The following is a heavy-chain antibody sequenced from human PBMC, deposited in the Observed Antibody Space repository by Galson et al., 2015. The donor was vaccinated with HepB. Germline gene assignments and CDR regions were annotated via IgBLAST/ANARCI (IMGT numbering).Heavy chain of an antibody. CDR2: FYYSGSP. V-gene: IGHV4-59*01. J-gene: IGHJ3*02. CDR1: GGSIRSYY. CDR3: ARFNYEEIFDI. D-gene: IGHD4-11*01. Sequence: ATLSLPCNVSGGSIRSYYWSWLRQPPGKGLEWIGYFYYSGSPNYNPSLKSRVTISVDTTKNQFSLKLSSVTAADTAVYYCARFNYEEIFDIWGQGTLVTVSP.